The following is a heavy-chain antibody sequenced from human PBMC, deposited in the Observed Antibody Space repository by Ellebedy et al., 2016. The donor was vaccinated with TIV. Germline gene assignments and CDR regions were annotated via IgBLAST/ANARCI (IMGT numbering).Heavy chain of an antibody. CDR3: TAISTYSNNRSRVN. CDR2: IDPSDSYS. J-gene: IGHJ4*02. Sequence: PGGSLRLSCQASGYRFNTYLISWVRQLPGKGLEWMGRIDPSDSYSTYSPSFQGHVTISSDKSISTAYLQWSSLKASDTAMYYCTAISTYSNNRSRVNWGQGTLVTVSS. V-gene: IGHV5-10-1*01. D-gene: IGHD6-13*01. CDR1: GYRFNTYL.